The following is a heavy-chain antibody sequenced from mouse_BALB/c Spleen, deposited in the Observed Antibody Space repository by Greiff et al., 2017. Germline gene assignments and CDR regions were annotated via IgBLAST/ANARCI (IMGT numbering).Heavy chain of an antibody. J-gene: IGHJ4*01. CDR1: GFTFSSFG. Sequence: EVQLVESGGGLVQPGGSRKLSCAASGFTFSSFGMHWVRQAPEKGLEWVAYISSGSSTIYYADTVKGRFTISRDNPKNTLFLQMTSLRSEDTAMYYCARAGTGGAMDYWGQGTSVTVSS. D-gene: IGHD4-1*01. V-gene: IGHV5-17*02. CDR2: ISSGSSTI. CDR3: ARAGTGGAMDY.